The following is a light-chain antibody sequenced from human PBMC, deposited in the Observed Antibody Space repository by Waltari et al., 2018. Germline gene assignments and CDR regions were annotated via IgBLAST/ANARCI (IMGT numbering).Light chain of an antibody. Sequence: SYVLTQPPSVSVAPGQTATITCGGTNIGRYSVTWYQQKPGQAPVMVLYDDIDRPSGIPERFSGSSSGNTATVTISRVEAGDEADYYCQVWDRSSDQVVFGGGTKLTVL. J-gene: IGLJ2*01. CDR1: NIGRYS. CDR3: QVWDRSSDQVV. V-gene: IGLV3-21*02. CDR2: DDI.